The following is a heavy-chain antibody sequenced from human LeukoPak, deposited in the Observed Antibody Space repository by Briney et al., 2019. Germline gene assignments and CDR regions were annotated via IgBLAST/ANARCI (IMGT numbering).Heavy chain of an antibody. V-gene: IGHV4-30-2*01. CDR2: MYHSGST. J-gene: IGHJ6*04. CDR3: ARSAGDV. CDR1: GGSISSGGYY. Sequence: PSQTLSLTCTVSGGSISSGGYYWSWIRQPPGKGLEWIGYMYHSGSTSYNPSLKSRVTMSVDNFKNQFSLRLSSVTAADTAVYYCARSAGDVWGKGTTVTVSS.